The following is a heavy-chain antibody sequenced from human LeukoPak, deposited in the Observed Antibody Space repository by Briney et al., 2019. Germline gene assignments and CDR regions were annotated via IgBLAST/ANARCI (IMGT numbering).Heavy chain of an antibody. CDR2: ISSSDSTI. Sequence: GGSLRLSCAASGFTFSTYSMNWVRQAPGKGLEWVSYISSSDSTIYYADSVKGRFTISRDNAKNSLYLQMNSLRAENTAVYYCAVDYYDTSGYSRGFWGQGTLVTVSS. CDR3: AVDYYDTSGYSRGF. CDR1: GFTFSTYS. J-gene: IGHJ4*02. D-gene: IGHD3-22*01. V-gene: IGHV3-48*01.